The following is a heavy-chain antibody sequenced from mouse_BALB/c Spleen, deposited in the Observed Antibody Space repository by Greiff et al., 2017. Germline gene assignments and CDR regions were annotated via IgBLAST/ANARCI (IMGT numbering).Heavy chain of an antibody. J-gene: IGHJ4*01. CDR3: ARERGTGSMDY. V-gene: IGHV1S81*02. Sequence: QVQLQQPGAELVKPGASVKLSCKASGYTFTSYWMHWVKQRPGQGLEWIGEINPSNGRTNYNEKFKSKATLTVDKSSSTAYMQLSSLTSEDSAVYYCARERGTGSMDYWGQGTSVTVSS. D-gene: IGHD4-1*01. CDR1: GYTFTSYW. CDR2: INPSNGRT.